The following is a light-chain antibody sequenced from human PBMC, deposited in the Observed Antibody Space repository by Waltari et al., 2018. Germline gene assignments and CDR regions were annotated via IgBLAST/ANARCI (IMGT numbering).Light chain of an antibody. CDR3: CSYAGRGTYV. Sequence: QSALTQPASVSGTPGQSITLSCTGATSDVGNYDLVSWYQHHPGKAPKLLICEVIKRPSGVSSRFSGSKSGSTASLIISGLQPDDEADYYCCSYAGRGTYVFGSGTKVTVL. V-gene: IGLV2-23*02. CDR2: EVI. J-gene: IGLJ1*01. CDR1: TSDVGNYDL.